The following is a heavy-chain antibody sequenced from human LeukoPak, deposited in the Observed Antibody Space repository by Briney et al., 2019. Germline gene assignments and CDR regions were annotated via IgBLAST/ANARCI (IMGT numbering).Heavy chain of an antibody. CDR3: AKKAYYGSGSYQLDY. D-gene: IGHD3-10*01. Sequence: GRSLRLSCAASGFTFSSYGMHWVRQAPGKGLEWVAVISYDGSNKYYVDSVKGRFTISRDNSKNTLYLQMNSLRAEDTAVYYCAKKAYYGSGSYQLDYWGQGTLVTVSS. V-gene: IGHV3-30*18. J-gene: IGHJ4*02. CDR2: ISYDGSNK. CDR1: GFTFSSYG.